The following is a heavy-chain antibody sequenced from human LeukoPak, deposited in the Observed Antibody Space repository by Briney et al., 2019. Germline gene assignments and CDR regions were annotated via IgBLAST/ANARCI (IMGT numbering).Heavy chain of an antibody. CDR1: GFTFSHYS. CDR2: ILYDGSNK. V-gene: IGHV3-30-3*01. D-gene: IGHD1-20*01. Sequence: GGSLRLSCVASGFTFSHYSMRWVRQAPGKGLEWVAVILYDGSNKDYADSVKGRFTISRDNSKNTLYLQMNSLTPEDTAMYYCARDGLTGTTDGTLDFWGQGTPVTVSS. J-gene: IGHJ4*02. CDR3: ARDGLTGTTDGTLDF.